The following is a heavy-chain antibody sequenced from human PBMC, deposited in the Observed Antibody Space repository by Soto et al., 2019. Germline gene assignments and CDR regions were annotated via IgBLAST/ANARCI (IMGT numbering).Heavy chain of an antibody. V-gene: IGHV4-30-4*01. J-gene: IGHJ5*02. Sequence: TLSLTCTVSGGSISSGDYYWSWIRQPPGKGLEWIGYIYYSGSTYYNPSLKSRVTISVDTSKNQFSLKLSSVTAADTAVYYCARGVTYYDFWSGYKSVCWFDPWGQGTLVTVSS. CDR2: IYYSGST. CDR1: GGSISSGDYY. D-gene: IGHD3-3*01. CDR3: ARGVTYYDFWSGYKSVCWFDP.